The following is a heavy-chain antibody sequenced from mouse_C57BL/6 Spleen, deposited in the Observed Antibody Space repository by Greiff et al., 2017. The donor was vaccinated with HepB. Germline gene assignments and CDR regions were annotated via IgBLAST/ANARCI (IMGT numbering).Heavy chain of an antibody. J-gene: IGHJ4*01. V-gene: IGHV1-61*01. Sequence: QVQLQQSGAELVRPGSSVKLSCKASGYTFTSYWMDWVKQRPGQGLEWIGNIYPSDSETHYNQKFKDKATLTVDKSSSTAYMQLSSLTSEDSAVYYCARGDYDYDGVYYYAMDYWGQGTSVTVSS. CDR3: ARGDYDYDGVYYYAMDY. CDR2: IYPSDSET. D-gene: IGHD2-4*01. CDR1: GYTFTSYW.